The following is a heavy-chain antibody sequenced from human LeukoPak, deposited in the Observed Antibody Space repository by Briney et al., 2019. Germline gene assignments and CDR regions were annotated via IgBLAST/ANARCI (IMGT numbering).Heavy chain of an antibody. CDR3: AKDLLRYFDWSKYY. J-gene: IGHJ4*02. V-gene: IGHV3-23*01. CDR2: ISGSGGST. Sequence: PGGSLRLSCAASGFTFSSYAMSWVRQAPGKGLEWVSAISGSGGSTYYADSVKGRFTISRDNSKNTLYLQMNSLRAEDTAVYYCAKDLLRYFDWSKYYWGQGTLVTVSS. CDR1: GFTFSSYA. D-gene: IGHD3-9*01.